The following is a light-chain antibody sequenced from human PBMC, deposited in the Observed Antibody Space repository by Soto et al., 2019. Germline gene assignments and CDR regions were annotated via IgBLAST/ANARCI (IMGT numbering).Light chain of an antibody. CDR2: AAS. Sequence: EIVLTQSPGTLYLSPGERATLSCRASQSVSSNYLAWYQQKRGQAPRLLIYAASARATGIPDRFSGSGSGTDFTLIISRLEPEDFAVYFCQLYGSSPPRYTFGQGTKLEIK. V-gene: IGKV3-20*01. J-gene: IGKJ2*01. CDR3: QLYGSSPPRYT. CDR1: QSVSSNY.